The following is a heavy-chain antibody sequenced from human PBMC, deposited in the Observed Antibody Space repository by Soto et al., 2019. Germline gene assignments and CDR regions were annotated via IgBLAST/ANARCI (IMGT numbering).Heavy chain of an antibody. CDR3: ARGKTRYSNSNPCAN. J-gene: IGHJ4*02. CDR1: GGTFSSYA. Sequence: QVQLVQSGAEVKKPGYSVTVSCKASGGTFSSYAISWVRQAPGQGLEWMGGIIPIFGTANYAQKFQGRVTITADESTSTAYMELSSLRSEDTAVYYCARGKTRYSNSNPCANWGQGTLVTVSS. CDR2: IIPIFGTA. V-gene: IGHV1-69*01. D-gene: IGHD6-13*01.